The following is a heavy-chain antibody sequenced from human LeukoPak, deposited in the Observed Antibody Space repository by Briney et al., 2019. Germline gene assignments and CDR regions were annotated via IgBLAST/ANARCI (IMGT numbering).Heavy chain of an antibody. D-gene: IGHD1-1*01. CDR1: GFTFDDYA. V-gene: IGHV3-9*01. CDR2: ISWNSGSI. CDR3: ARTGTTGPDV. J-gene: IGHJ6*04. Sequence: GRSLGLSCAASGFTFDDYAMHWVRQAPGKGLEWVSGISWNSGSIGYADSVKGRFTISRDNAKNSLYLQMNSLRAEDTAVYYCARTGTTGPDVWGKGTTVTVSS.